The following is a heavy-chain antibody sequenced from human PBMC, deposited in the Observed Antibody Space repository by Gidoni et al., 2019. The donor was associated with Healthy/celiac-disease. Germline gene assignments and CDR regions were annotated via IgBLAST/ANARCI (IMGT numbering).Heavy chain of an antibody. Sequence: QLQLQESGSGLVKPSQTLSLTCAVSGCSISRGGYSWSWIRQPPGKGLEWIGYIYHSGSTYYNPSLKSRVTISVDRSKNQFSLKLSSVTAADTAVYYCARGTTVTPRSFHWYFDLWGRGTLVTVSS. CDR3: ARGTTVTPRSFHWYFDL. CDR2: IYHSGST. J-gene: IGHJ2*01. CDR1: GCSISRGGYS. D-gene: IGHD4-17*01. V-gene: IGHV4-30-2*01.